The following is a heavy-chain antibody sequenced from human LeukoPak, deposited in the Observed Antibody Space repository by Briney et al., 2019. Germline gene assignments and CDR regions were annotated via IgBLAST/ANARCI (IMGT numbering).Heavy chain of an antibody. Sequence: GSLRLSCAASGFTFSDYYMSWIRQPPGKGLEWIGEINHSGSTNYNPSLKSRVTISVDTSKNQFSLKLSSVTAADTAVYYCARQGYYDFWSGYYKPYFDYWGQGTLVTVSS. J-gene: IGHJ4*02. CDR2: INHSGST. V-gene: IGHV4-34*01. CDR1: GFTFSDYY. D-gene: IGHD3-3*01. CDR3: ARQGYYDFWSGYYKPYFDY.